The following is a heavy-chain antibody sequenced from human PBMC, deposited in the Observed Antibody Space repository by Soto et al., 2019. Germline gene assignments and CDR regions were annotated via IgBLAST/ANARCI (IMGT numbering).Heavy chain of an antibody. CDR2: IYYSGST. CDR1: GGSISSGGYY. CDR3: ARVTSSFGVVTLLGFAP. D-gene: IGHD3-3*01. J-gene: IGHJ5*02. V-gene: IGHV4-31*03. Sequence: ASETLSLTCTVSGGSISSGGYYWSWIRQHPGKGLEWIGYIYYSGSTYYNPSLKSRVTISVDTSKNQFSLKLSSVTAADTAVYYCARVTSSFGVVTLLGFAPWGQRTLVTVSS.